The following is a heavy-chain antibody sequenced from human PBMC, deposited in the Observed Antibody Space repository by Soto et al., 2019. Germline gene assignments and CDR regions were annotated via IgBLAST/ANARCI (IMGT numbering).Heavy chain of an antibody. J-gene: IGHJ3*02. D-gene: IGHD6-19*01. CDR1: GFTVSSNY. CDR3: ARRTYSSGPDAFDI. Sequence: PGGSLRLSCAASGFTVSSNYMSWVRQAPGKGLEWVSVIYSGGSTYYADSVKGRFTISRHNSKNTLYLQMNSLRAEDTAVYYCARRTYSSGPDAFDIWGQGTMVTVSS. CDR2: IYSGGST. V-gene: IGHV3-53*04.